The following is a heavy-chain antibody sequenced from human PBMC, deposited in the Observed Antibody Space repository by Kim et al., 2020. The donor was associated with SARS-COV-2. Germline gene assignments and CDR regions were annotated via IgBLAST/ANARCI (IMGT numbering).Heavy chain of an antibody. V-gene: IGHV3-21*01. CDR3: ARDRGMATPDFDY. CDR1: GFTFSSYS. CDR2: ISSGSTYI. Sequence: GWSLRLSCAASGFTFSSYSMNWVRQAPGKGLEWVSSISSGSTYIYYADSVKGRFTISRDNAKNSLYLQMNSLRAEDTAVYYCARDRGMATPDFDYWGQGTLVTVSS. D-gene: IGHD5-12*01. J-gene: IGHJ4*02.